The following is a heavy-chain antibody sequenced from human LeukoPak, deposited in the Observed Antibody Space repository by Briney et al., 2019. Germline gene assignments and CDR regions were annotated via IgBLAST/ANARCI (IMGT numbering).Heavy chain of an antibody. Sequence: GGSLRLSCAASGFTFSSYSMNWARQAPGKGLEWVSSISSSSSYIYYADSVKGRFTISRDNAKNSLYLQMNSLRAEDTAVYYCAREYSSGSSGFDYWGQGTLVTVSS. J-gene: IGHJ4*02. CDR2: ISSSSSYI. CDR1: GFTFSSYS. CDR3: AREYSSGSSGFDY. V-gene: IGHV3-21*01. D-gene: IGHD6-19*01.